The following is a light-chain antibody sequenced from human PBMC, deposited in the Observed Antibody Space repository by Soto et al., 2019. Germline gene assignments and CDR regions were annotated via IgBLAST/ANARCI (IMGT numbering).Light chain of an antibody. J-gene: IGLJ7*01. CDR3: QTWGTGIVI. Sequence: QPVLTQSPSASASLGASVKLTCTLSSEHTDYAIAWHQQPPEKGPRYLMKLNSDGSHSKGDGVPDRFSGSSSGAERYLTISSLQSEDEADYYCQTWGTGIVIFGGGTQLTVL. CDR2: LNSDGSH. CDR1: SEHTDYA. V-gene: IGLV4-69*01.